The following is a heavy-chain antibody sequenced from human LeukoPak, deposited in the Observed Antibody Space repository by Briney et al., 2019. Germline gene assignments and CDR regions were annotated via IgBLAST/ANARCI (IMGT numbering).Heavy chain of an antibody. CDR2: ISAYNGYT. Sequence: ASVKVSCKAPGYTLTSYGISWVRQAPGQGLEWMGWISAYNGYTNYAQKLQGRVTMTTDTSTSTAFMELRSLRSDDTAVYYCARVYPYDSSGYYYLFDYWGQGTLVTVSS. J-gene: IGHJ4*02. CDR3: ARVYPYDSSGYYYLFDY. CDR1: GYTLTSYG. D-gene: IGHD3-22*01. V-gene: IGHV1-18*01.